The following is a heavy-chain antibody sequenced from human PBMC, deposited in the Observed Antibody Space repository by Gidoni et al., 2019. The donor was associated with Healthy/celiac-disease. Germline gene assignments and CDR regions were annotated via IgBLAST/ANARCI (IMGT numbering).Heavy chain of an antibody. CDR3: ARYCSSTSCYTYYYYGMDV. CDR2: INAGKGNT. J-gene: IGHJ6*02. V-gene: IGHV1-3*01. Sequence: QVPLVQSGAEVKKPGASVKVSCQASGYTSTSYAIHWLRQAPGQRLEWMGWINAGKGNTKYSQKFQGRVTITRDTSASTAYMELSSLRSEDTAVYYCARYCSSTSCYTYYYYGMDVWGQGTTVTVSS. D-gene: IGHD2-2*02. CDR1: GYTSTSYA.